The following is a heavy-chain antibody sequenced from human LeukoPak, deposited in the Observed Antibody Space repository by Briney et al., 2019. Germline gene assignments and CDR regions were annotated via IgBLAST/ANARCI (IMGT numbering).Heavy chain of an antibody. Sequence: PSETLSLTCAVYGGSFSGYYWSWIRQPPGKGLEWIGEINHSGSTNYNPSLKSRVTISVDTSKNQFSLKLSSVTAADTAVYYCARHSLFLEDRGSWFDPWGQGTLVTVSS. D-gene: IGHD3-3*01. V-gene: IGHV4-34*01. CDR1: GGSFSGYY. CDR2: INHSGST. CDR3: ARHSLFLEDRGSWFDP. J-gene: IGHJ5*02.